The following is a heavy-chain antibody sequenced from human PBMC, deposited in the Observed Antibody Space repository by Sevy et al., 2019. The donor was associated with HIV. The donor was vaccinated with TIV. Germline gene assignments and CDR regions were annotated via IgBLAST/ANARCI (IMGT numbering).Heavy chain of an antibody. CDR1: GFSFSTYW. D-gene: IGHD3-22*01. Sequence: RGCLRLSCAASGFSFSTYWMHWVRQAPGKGLEWVANIKQDESEKYYVASVKGRFTISRDNAKNSVYLEINSLRPEDTAIYYCAKGNSGSFDYWGQGTLVIVSS. V-gene: IGHV3-7*01. CDR2: IKQDESEK. J-gene: IGHJ4*02. CDR3: AKGNSGSFDY.